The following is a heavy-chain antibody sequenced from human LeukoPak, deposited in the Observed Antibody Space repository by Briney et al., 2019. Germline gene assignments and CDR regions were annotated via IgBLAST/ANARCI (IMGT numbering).Heavy chain of an antibody. CDR2: VRSTAYGGTI. Sequence: GRSLRLSCTGSGFTLGDYAMSWFRQAPGKGLEWVAFVRSTAYGGTIEYAASVKGRFIISRDDSTSIAYLQMNSLKTEDTAVYFCSKGGYDRSGYYSVFGYWGQGTLVTVSS. D-gene: IGHD3-22*01. J-gene: IGHJ4*02. CDR1: GFTLGDYA. V-gene: IGHV3-49*03. CDR3: SKGGYDRSGYYSVFGY.